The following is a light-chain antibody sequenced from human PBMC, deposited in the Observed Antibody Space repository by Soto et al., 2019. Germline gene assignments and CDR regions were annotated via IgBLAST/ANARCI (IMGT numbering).Light chain of an antibody. V-gene: IGLV2-14*01. J-gene: IGLJ3*02. CDR2: DVS. CDR1: SSDVGGYNY. CDR3: SSYTSSSTGV. Sequence: QSAVTQPASVSGSPGRSITMSCTGTSSDVGGYNYVSWYQQHPGKAPKLMIYDVSNRPSGVSNRFSGSKSGNTASLTISGLQAEDEADYYCSSYTSSSTGVFGGGTKLTVL.